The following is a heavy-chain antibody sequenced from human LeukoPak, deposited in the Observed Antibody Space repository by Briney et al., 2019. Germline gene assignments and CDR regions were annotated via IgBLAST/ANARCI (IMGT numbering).Heavy chain of an antibody. V-gene: IGHV1-46*01. CDR3: ARDNSVGDNAWWFDP. CDR1: GYTFPSYY. D-gene: IGHD1-26*01. Sequence: ASVKVSCKASGYTFPSYYMHWVRQAPGQGLEWMGIINPSDGSTAYAQKFQGRVTMTRDMSTSTVYMELGSLRSEDTAIYYCARDNSVGDNAWWFDPWGQGTLVTVSS. J-gene: IGHJ5*02. CDR2: INPSDGST.